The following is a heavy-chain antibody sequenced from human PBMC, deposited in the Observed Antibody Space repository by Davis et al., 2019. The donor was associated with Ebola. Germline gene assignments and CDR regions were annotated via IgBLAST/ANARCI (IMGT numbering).Heavy chain of an antibody. Sequence: PGGSLRLSCATSGLTFDNYAMHWVRQAPGKGLEWVAVTSHNERERFYGESVQGRFTISRDNSENVLYLQMDSLRPDDTAIYFCARALHDEVLDYWGQGTPVTVSS. D-gene: IGHD1-1*01. J-gene: IGHJ4*02. CDR2: TSHNERER. CDR3: ARALHDEVLDY. V-gene: IGHV3-30*04. CDR1: GLTFDNYA.